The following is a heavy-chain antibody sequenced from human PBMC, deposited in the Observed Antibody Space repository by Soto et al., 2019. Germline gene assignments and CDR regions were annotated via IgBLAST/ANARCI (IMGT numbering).Heavy chain of an antibody. CDR3: ASAIVGVHLDAFDI. CDR1: GGSFSGYY. V-gene: IGHV4-34*01. J-gene: IGHJ3*02. Sequence: SETLSLTCAVYGGSFSGYYWSWIRQPPGKGLEWIGEINHSGSTNYNPSLKSRVTISVDTSKNQFSLKLSSVTAADTAVYYCASAIVGVHLDAFDIWGQGTMVTVSS. CDR2: INHSGST. D-gene: IGHD1-26*01.